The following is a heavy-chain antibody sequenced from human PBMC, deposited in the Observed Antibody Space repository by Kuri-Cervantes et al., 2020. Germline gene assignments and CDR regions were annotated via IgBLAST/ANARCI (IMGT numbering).Heavy chain of an antibody. D-gene: IGHD3-22*01. J-gene: IGHJ4*02. V-gene: IGHV3-11*06. CDR2: ISSSSSYI. CDR3: ARKLTGDSSGYSHFDY. CDR1: GFTFSDYY. Sequence: GESLKISCAASGFTFSDYYMSWIRQAPGKGLEWVSSISSSSSYIYYADSVKGRFTISRDNAKNSLYLQMNSLRAEDTAVYYCARKLTGDSSGYSHFDYWGQGTLVTVSS.